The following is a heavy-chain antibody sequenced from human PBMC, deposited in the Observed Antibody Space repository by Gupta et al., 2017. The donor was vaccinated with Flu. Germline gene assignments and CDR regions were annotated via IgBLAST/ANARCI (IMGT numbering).Heavy chain of an antibody. D-gene: IGHD3-10*01. CDR2: IYHSGST. V-gene: IGHV4-38-2*01. CDR3: ARAVSLYYYGSGSYSDYYYGMDV. CDR1: GYSISSGYS. J-gene: IGHJ6*02. Sequence: QVQLQESGPGLVKPSETLSLTCAVSGYSISSGYSWGWIRQPPGKGLEWIGSIYHSGSTYYNPSLKSRVTISVDTSKNQFSLKLSSVTAADTAVYYCARAVSLYYYGSGSYSDYYYGMDVWGQGTTVTVSS.